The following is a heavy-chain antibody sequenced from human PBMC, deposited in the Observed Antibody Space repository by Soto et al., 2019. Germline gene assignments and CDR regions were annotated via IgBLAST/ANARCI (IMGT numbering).Heavy chain of an antibody. V-gene: IGHV1-69*02. Sequence: QVQLVQSGAEVKKPGSSVKVSCKASGGTFSSYTISWVRQAPGQGLEWMGRIIPILGIANYAQKFQGRVTITADKSTITAYMELSSVRSEDTGVYYCAGVQTGNGYYFDYWGQGTLVTVSS. CDR1: GGTFSSYT. CDR2: IIPILGIA. CDR3: AGVQTGNGYYFDY. D-gene: IGHD7-27*01. J-gene: IGHJ4*02.